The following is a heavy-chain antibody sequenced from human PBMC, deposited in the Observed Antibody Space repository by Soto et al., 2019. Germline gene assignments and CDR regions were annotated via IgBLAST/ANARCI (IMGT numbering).Heavy chain of an antibody. D-gene: IGHD2-21*02. V-gene: IGHV1-3*01. Sequence: GASVKVSCKASGYTFTSYAMHWVRQAPGQRLEWMGWINAGNGNTKYSQKFQGRVTITRDTSASTAYMELSSLRSEDTAVYYCAREPANKDMVVTAERYGMDVWGQGTTVTVSS. J-gene: IGHJ6*02. CDR1: GYTFTSYA. CDR2: INAGNGNT. CDR3: AREPANKDMVVTAERYGMDV.